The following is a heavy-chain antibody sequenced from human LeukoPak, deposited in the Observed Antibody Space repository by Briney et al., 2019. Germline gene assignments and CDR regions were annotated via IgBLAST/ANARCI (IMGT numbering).Heavy chain of an antibody. CDR2: IYYSGST. D-gene: IGHD5-12*01. V-gene: IGHV4-59*01. CDR1: GGSISSYY. Sequence: SETLSLTCTVSGGSISSYYWSWIRQPPGKGLEWIGYIYYSGSTNYNPSLKSRVTISVDTSKNQFSLKLSSVTAADTAVYYCARRGGTYSGYDNWGQGTLVTVSS. J-gene: IGHJ4*02. CDR3: ARRGGTYSGYDN.